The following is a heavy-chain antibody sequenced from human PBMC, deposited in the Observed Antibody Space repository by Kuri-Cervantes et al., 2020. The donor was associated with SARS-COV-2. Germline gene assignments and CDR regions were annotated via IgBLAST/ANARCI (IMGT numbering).Heavy chain of an antibody. V-gene: IGHV4-39*01. CDR1: GASIGSTDSY. CDR2: IKYSGST. J-gene: IGHJ5*02. D-gene: IGHD6-25*01. CDR3: ATHSWRPQNNWFDP. Sequence: AGSLRLSCTVSGASIGSTDSYWGWIRQPPGKAKEWIGSIKYSGSTFYNPSLKSRVTFSVDTSKNQFSLKLTSVTDADTAVYHCATHSWRPQNNWFDPWGQGTLVTVSS.